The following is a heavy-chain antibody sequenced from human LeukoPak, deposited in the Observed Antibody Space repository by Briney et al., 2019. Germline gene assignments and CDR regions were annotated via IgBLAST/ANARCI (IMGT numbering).Heavy chain of an antibody. J-gene: IGHJ4*02. D-gene: IGHD4-17*01. CDR2: IRYDGSNK. Sequence: GGSLRLSCAASGFTFSSYGMHWVRQAPGKGLEWVAFIRYDGSNKYYADSVKGRFTISRDNSKNTLYLQTNSLRAEDTAVYYCAKDDGMTTVTPLDYWGQGTLVTVSS. V-gene: IGHV3-30*02. CDR1: GFTFSSYG. CDR3: AKDDGMTTVTPLDY.